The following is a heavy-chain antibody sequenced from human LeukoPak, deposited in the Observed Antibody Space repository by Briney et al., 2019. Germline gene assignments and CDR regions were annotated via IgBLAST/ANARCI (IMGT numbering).Heavy chain of an antibody. Sequence: GGSLRLSCAASGFTGSNNYMSWVRQAPGKGLEWVSAIHSSGGTYYADSVKGRFTISRDTSKNTLYLQINSLRVEDTSVYYCIVFGDSNHWGQGTLVTVSS. J-gene: IGHJ5*02. V-gene: IGHV3-53*01. CDR2: IHSSGGT. CDR3: IVFGDSNH. CDR1: GFTGSNNY. D-gene: IGHD4-17*01.